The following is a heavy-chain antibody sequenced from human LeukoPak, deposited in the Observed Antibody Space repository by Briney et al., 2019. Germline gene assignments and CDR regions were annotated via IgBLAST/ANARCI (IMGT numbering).Heavy chain of an antibody. CDR1: GITFSTYW. Sequence: GGSQRLSCAAAGITFSTYWMTWVRQAPREGLELVANIKQDGSENYYVDSVKVRFTISRANAKNSLYLQMNSLRADDTAVYYCARDQGAAGDYWGQGTLVTVSS. CDR3: ARDQGAAGDY. CDR2: IKQDGSEN. D-gene: IGHD6-13*01. V-gene: IGHV3-7*01. J-gene: IGHJ4*02.